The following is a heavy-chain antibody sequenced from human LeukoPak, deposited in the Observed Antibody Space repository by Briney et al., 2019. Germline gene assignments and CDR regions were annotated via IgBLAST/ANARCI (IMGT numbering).Heavy chain of an antibody. J-gene: IGHJ4*02. CDR3: AKVNTTMIVVVTPVDY. CDR1: GFTFSSYA. CDR2: ISGSGGST. D-gene: IGHD3-22*01. V-gene: IGHV3-23*01. Sequence: GGSLRLSCAASGFTFSSYAMSWVRQAPGKGLEWVSAISGSGGSTYYADSVKGRFTISRDNSKNTLYLQMNSLRAEDTAVYYCAKVNTTMIVVVTPVDYWGQGTLVTVSS.